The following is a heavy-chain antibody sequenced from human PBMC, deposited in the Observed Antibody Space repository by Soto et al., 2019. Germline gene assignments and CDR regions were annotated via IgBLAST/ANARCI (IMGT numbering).Heavy chain of an antibody. CDR1: GYSLAGYW. CDR2: IDPSDSQT. D-gene: IGHD3-22*01. CDR3: ARQIYDSDTGPNFQYYFDS. J-gene: IGHJ4*02. Sequence: PGESLKISCKGSGYSLAGYWITWVRRKPGKGLEWMGRIDPSDSQTYYSPSFRGHVTISVTKSITTVFLQWSSLRASDTAMYYCARQIYDSDTGPNFQYYFDSWGQGTPVTVSS. V-gene: IGHV5-10-1*01.